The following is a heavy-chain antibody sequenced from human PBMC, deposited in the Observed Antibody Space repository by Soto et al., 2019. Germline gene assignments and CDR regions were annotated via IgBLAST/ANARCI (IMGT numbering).Heavy chain of an antibody. J-gene: IGHJ6*03. D-gene: IGHD3-10*01. Sequence: SETLSLTCAVYGGSFSGYYWSWIRQPPGKGLEWIGEINHSGSTNYNPSLKSRVTISVDTSKNQFSLKLSSVTAADTAVYYCARGRVVRRMVRGPSATLGYYYIDVWGKGTTVTVSS. CDR2: INHSGST. CDR3: ARGRVVRRMVRGPSATLGYYYIDV. CDR1: GGSFSGYY. V-gene: IGHV4-34*01.